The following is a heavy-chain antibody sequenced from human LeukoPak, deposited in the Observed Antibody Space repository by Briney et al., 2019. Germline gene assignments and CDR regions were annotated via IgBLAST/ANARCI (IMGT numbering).Heavy chain of an antibody. V-gene: IGHV3-21*04. D-gene: IGHD3-3*01. CDR3: ARGPDYDFWSGYYFHYGMDV. J-gene: IGHJ6*02. CDR1: GFTFNSYS. Sequence: GGSLRLSCAASGFTFNSYSMNWVRQAPGKGLEWVSSISSSSSYIYYADSVKGRFTISRDNSKNTLYLQMNSLRAEDTAVYYCARGPDYDFWSGYYFHYGMDVWGQGTTVTVSS. CDR2: ISSSSSYI.